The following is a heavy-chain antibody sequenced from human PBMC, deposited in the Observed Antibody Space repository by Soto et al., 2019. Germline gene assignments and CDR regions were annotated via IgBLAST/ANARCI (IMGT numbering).Heavy chain of an antibody. CDR3: ARDSSSWYLYYYGMDV. D-gene: IGHD6-13*01. Sequence: ASVKVSCKASGYTFTSYYMHWVRQAPGQGLEWMGWISAYNGNTNYAQKLQGRVTMTTDTSTSTAYMELRSLRSDDTAVYYCARDSSSWYLYYYGMDVWGQGTTVTVSS. CDR1: GYTFTSYY. V-gene: IGHV1-18*04. J-gene: IGHJ6*02. CDR2: ISAYNGNT.